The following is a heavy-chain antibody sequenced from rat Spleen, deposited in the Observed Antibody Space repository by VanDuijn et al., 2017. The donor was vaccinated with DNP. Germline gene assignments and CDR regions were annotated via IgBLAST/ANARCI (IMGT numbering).Heavy chain of an antibody. J-gene: IGHJ2*01. V-gene: IGHV5-7*01. CDR1: GLTFSDHN. D-gene: IGHD1-4*01. CDR2: ISYDGSDT. Sequence: EVQLVESGGGPVQPGRSLRLSCAVSGLTFSDHNMAWVRQAPKKGLEWVATISYDGSDTYYRDSMKGRFTISRDNAKSTLYLQMDSLRSEDTATYYCAGRPPPTRGPFDYWGQGVTVTVSS. CDR3: AGRPPPTRGPFDY.